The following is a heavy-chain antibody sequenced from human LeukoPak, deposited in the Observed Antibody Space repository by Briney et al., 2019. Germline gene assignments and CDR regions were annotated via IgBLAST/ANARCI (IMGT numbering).Heavy chain of an antibody. CDR2: IYPGDSDT. CDR1: GYSFTSYW. D-gene: IGHD2-21*02. Sequence: GESLKISCKGSGYSFTSYWIGWVRPMPEKGLEWMGIIYPGDSDTRYSPSFQGHITISADKSISTPYLQWSSLEASDTAIYYCARRGTPGGDSLGWFDPWGQGTLVAVSS. V-gene: IGHV5-51*01. CDR3: ARRGTPGGDSLGWFDP. J-gene: IGHJ5*02.